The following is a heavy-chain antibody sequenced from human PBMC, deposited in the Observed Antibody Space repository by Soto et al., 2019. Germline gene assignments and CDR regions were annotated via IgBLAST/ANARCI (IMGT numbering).Heavy chain of an antibody. CDR1: GGSISSSSYY. V-gene: IGHV4-39*01. CDR2: IYYSGST. Sequence: QLQLQESGPGLVKPSETLSLTCTVSGGSISSSSYYWGWIRQPPGKGLEWIGSIYYSGSTYYNPSLKSRVTISVDTSTNQFSLKLSSVTAADTAVYYCARRSIDSYYYYGMDVWGQGTTVTVSS. J-gene: IGHJ6*02. CDR3: ARRSIDSYYYYGMDV.